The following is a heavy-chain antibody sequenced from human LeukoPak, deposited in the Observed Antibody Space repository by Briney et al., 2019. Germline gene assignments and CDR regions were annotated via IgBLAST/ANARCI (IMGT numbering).Heavy chain of an antibody. CDR3: ATTPVAVDY. V-gene: IGHV3-48*01. CDR2: ITSTSSTI. Sequence: GGSLRLSCAASGXTFSSYNMNWVRQPPGKGLEWISFITSTSSTIYYADSVKGRFTISRDNAMNSLYLQMNSLRAEDTALYYCATTPVAVDYWGQGTLVTVSS. CDR1: GXTFSSYN. D-gene: IGHD6-19*01. J-gene: IGHJ4*02.